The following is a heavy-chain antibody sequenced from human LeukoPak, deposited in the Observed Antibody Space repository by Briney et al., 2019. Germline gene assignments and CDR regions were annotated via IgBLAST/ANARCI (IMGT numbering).Heavy chain of an antibody. D-gene: IGHD4-23*01. CDR3: ARDPVVVTPHAFDI. J-gene: IGHJ3*02. V-gene: IGHV4-4*07. Sequence: SETLSLTCTVSGGSISSYYWSWIRQPAGKGLEWIGRIYTSGSTNYNPSLKSRVTMSVDTSKNQFSLKLSSVTAVDTAVYYCARDPVVVTPHAFDIWGQGTMVTVSS. CDR2: IYTSGST. CDR1: GGSISSYY.